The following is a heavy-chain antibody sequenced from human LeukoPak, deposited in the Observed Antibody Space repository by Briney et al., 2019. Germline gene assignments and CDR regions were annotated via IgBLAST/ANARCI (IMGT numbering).Heavy chain of an antibody. CDR1: GFTFSSYS. CDR3: AKDSGHWLGPLVDY. CDR2: ISGSGGST. V-gene: IGHV3-23*01. D-gene: IGHD6-19*01. J-gene: IGHJ4*02. Sequence: HTGGSLRLSCAASGFTFSSYSMNWVRQAPGKGLEWVSAISGSGGSTYYADSVKGRFTISRDNSKNTLYLQMNSLRAEDTAVYYCAKDSGHWLGPLVDYWGQGTLVTVSS.